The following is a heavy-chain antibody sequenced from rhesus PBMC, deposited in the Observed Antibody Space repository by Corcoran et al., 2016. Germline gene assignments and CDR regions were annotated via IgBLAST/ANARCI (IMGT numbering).Heavy chain of an antibody. D-gene: IGHD6-13*01. V-gene: IGHV4-173*01. CDR3: ARGWLAAGPRLDV. Sequence: QLQLQESGPGLVKPSETLSLTCAVSGVSLISDYWSCIPQPPGKGLEWIGRISGSGGSTDNNPSLKSRVTISTDTSKNQFSLKLSSVTAADTAVYYCARGWLAAGPRLDVWGRGVLVTVSS. CDR1: GVSLISDY. J-gene: IGHJ5-2*02. CDR2: ISGSGGST.